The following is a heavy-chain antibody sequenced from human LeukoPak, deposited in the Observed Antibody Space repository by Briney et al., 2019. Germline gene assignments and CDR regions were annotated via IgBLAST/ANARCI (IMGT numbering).Heavy chain of an antibody. CDR1: GFTFSSYW. V-gene: IGHV3-9*01. Sequence: GGSLRLSCAASGFTFSSYWMHWVRQAPGKGLEWVSGISWNSGSIGYADSVKGRFTISRDNAKNSLYLRMNSLRAEDTALYYCAKDGSYSSSWYYFDYWGQGTLVTVSS. D-gene: IGHD6-13*01. CDR2: ISWNSGSI. J-gene: IGHJ4*02. CDR3: AKDGSYSSSWYYFDY.